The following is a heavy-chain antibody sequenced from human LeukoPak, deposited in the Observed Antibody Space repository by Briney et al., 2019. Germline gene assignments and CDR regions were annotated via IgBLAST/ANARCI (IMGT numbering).Heavy chain of an antibody. Sequence: LVRVSCKASGGTFSSYAISWVRQAPGQGLEWMGRIIPILGIANYAQKFQGRVTITADKSTSTAYMELSSLRSEDTAVYYCARVTTVMYSWFDPWGQGTLVTVSS. J-gene: IGHJ5*02. CDR3: ARVTTVMYSWFDP. CDR1: GGTFSSYA. D-gene: IGHD4-17*01. V-gene: IGHV1-69*04. CDR2: IIPILGIA.